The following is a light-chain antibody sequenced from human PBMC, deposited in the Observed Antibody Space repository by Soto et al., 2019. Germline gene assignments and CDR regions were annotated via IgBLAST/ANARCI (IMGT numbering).Light chain of an antibody. Sequence: DIRVTQSRSTLSASVGDRVAITCRASQSISSWLAWYQQKPGKAPKLLIYDASSLESGVPSRFSGSGSGTEFTLTISSLQPDDFATYYCQQYNSYSTFGQGTKVDIK. CDR3: QQYNSYST. V-gene: IGKV1-5*01. J-gene: IGKJ1*01. CDR1: QSISSW. CDR2: DAS.